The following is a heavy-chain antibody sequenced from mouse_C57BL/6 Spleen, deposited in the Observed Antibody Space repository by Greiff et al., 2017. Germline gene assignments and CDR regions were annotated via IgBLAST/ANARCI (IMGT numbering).Heavy chain of an antibody. J-gene: IGHJ2*01. CDR2: IRLKSDNYAT. V-gene: IGHV6-3*01. Sequence: EVKVEASGGGLVQPGGSMKLSCVASGFTFSNYWMNWVRQSPEKGLEWVAQIRLKSDNYATHYAESVKGRFTISRDDSKSSVYLQMNNLRAEDTGIYYCTADGYYDWGQGTTLTVSS. CDR3: TADGYYD. D-gene: IGHD2-3*01. CDR1: GFTFSNYW.